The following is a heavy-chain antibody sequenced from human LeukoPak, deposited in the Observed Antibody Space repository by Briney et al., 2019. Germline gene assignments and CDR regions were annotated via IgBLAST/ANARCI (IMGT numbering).Heavy chain of an antibody. Sequence: ASVKVSCKASGYTFTSYGISWVRQAPGQGLEWMGWISAYNGNTNYAQKLQGRVTMTTDTSTSRAYMALRSLRSDDTAVYYCATHSTTVDYWGQGTLVTVSS. CDR3: ATHSTTVDY. CDR2: ISAYNGNT. D-gene: IGHD4-17*01. J-gene: IGHJ4*02. CDR1: GYTFTSYG. V-gene: IGHV1-18*04.